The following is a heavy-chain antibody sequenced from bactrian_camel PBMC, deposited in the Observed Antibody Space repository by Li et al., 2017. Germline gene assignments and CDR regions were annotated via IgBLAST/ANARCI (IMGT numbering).Heavy chain of an antibody. D-gene: IGHD6*01. CDR2: INSSGRNT. CDR3: AADLGRGWSTWCGLGVDDYNT. CDR1: GFTFSDYT. J-gene: IGHJ6*01. Sequence: VQLVESGGGLVQPGGSLRLSCAASGFTFSDYTMTWVRQAPGKGLEWVSDINSSGRNTNYADSVKGRFSISQDNAKLTVFLQMNSLKPEDTAMYYCAADLGRGWSTWCGLGVDDYNTWGQGTQVTVS. V-gene: IGHV3S40*01.